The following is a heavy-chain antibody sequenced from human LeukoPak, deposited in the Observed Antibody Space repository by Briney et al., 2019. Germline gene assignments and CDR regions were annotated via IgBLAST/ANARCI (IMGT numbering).Heavy chain of an antibody. CDR1: GFTFSSYS. CDR3: ARTQSIGYDSSGYYLDY. V-gene: IGHV3-21*01. D-gene: IGHD3-22*01. CDR2: ISSSSSYI. J-gene: IGHJ4*02. Sequence: GGSLRLSCAASGFTFSSYSMNWVRQEPGKGLEWVSSISSSSSYIYYVDSVKGRFTISRDNAKNSLYLQMNSLRAEDTAVYYCARTQSIGYDSSGYYLDYWGQGTLVTVSS.